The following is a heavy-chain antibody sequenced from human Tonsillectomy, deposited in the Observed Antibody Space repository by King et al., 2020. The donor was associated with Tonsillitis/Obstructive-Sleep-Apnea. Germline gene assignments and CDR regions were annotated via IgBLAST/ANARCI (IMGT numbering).Heavy chain of an antibody. CDR3: VSAPDYGMDV. V-gene: IGHV3-64D*09. CDR1: GFTFSSYA. CDR2: ISSNGGRT. Sequence: VQLVESGGGLVQPGGSLRLSCSASGFTFSSYAMHWVRQAPGKGLEYVSVISSNGGRTYYADSVKGRFTISRDNSKNTLDLQMSSLRVEDTAVYYCVSAPDYGMDVWGQGTTVTVSS. J-gene: IGHJ6*02.